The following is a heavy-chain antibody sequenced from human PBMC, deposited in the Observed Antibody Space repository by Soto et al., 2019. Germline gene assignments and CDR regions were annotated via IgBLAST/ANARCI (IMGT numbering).Heavy chain of an antibody. J-gene: IGHJ4*02. CDR2: ISYDGNNK. CDR3: AKDTYYHDSSGYYVFDY. V-gene: IGHV3-30*18. D-gene: IGHD3-22*01. Sequence: QVQLVESGGGVVQPGRSLTLSCAASDFTFSSYGIHWVRQAPGEGLEWVAVISYDGNNKQYGDSVKGRFTMSRDNSKNTVHLQMNSLRAEDTAVYYCAKDTYYHDSSGYYVFDYWGQGTLVTVSS. CDR1: DFTFSSYG.